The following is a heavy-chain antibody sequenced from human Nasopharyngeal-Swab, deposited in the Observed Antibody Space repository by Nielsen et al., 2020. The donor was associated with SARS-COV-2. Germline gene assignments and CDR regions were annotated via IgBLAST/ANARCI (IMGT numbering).Heavy chain of an antibody. V-gene: IGHV1-8*01. J-gene: IGHJ6*03. Sequence: WVRQAPGQGLEWMGWMNPNSGNTGYAQKFQGRVTMTRNTSISTAHMELSSLRSEDTAVYYCAGGFIVATIFHYYYYMDVWGKGTTVTVSS. D-gene: IGHD5-12*01. CDR3: AGGFIVATIFHYYYYMDV. CDR2: MNPNSGNT.